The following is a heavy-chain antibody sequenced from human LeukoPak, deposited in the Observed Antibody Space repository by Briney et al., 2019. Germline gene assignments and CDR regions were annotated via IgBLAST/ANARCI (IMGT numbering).Heavy chain of an antibody. CDR3: ARSSYSSSSSV. V-gene: IGHV3-7*03. CDR1: GFTFSNAW. J-gene: IGHJ3*01. CDR2: INLDGSEG. Sequence: PGESLRLSCTASGFTFSNAWMSWVRQAPGKGLEWVASINLDGSEGYYADVVKGRFTISRDNAKNSLYLQINSLRAEDTAVYYCARSSYSSSSSVWGQGTMVTVSS. D-gene: IGHD6-6*01.